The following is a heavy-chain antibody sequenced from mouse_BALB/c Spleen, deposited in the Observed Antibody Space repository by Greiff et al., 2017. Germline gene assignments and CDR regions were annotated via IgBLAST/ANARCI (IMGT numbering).Heavy chain of an antibody. Sequence: EVKLMESGGGLVQPGGSLRLSCATSGFTFTDYYMSWVRQPPGKALEWLGFIRNKANGYTTEYSASVKGRFTISRDNSQSILYLQMNTLRAEDSATYYCANYYGSSAPFAYWGQGTLVTVSA. CDR3: ANYYGSSAPFAY. D-gene: IGHD1-1*01. CDR2: IRNKANGYTT. CDR1: GFTFTDYY. J-gene: IGHJ3*01. V-gene: IGHV7-3*02.